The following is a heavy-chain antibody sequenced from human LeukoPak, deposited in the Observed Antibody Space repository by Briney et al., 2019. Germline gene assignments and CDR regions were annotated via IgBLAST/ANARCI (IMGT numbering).Heavy chain of an antibody. J-gene: IGHJ6*03. CDR1: GFTVSSNY. CDR3: ARGRVGYYMDV. Sequence: GGSLRLSCAASGFTVSSNYMSWVRQAPGQGLEWVSVIYSGGSTYYAYSVKGRFTISRDNSKNTQYLQMNSLRAEDTAVYYCARGRVGYYMDVWGKGTTVTVSS. CDR2: IYSGGST. D-gene: IGHD3-10*01. V-gene: IGHV3-53*01.